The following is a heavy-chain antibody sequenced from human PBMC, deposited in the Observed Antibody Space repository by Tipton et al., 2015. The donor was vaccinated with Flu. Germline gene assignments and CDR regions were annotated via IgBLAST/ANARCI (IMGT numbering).Heavy chain of an antibody. D-gene: IGHD6-19*01. CDR3: ARDKWLVPAPYYYGMDV. CDR1: GYTFTDYY. Sequence: QLVQSGAEVKKPGASVKVSCKASGYTFTDYYTHWVRQAPGQGLEWMGRINPNSGGTNYAQKFQGRVTMTRDTSISTAYMDLSRLRSDDTAVYYCARDKWLVPAPYYYGMDVWGQGTTVTVSS. J-gene: IGHJ6*02. V-gene: IGHV1-2*06. CDR2: INPNSGGT.